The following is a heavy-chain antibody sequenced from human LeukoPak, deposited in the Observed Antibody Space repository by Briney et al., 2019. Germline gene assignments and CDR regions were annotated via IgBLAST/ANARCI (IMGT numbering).Heavy chain of an antibody. CDR2: ISYDGSNK. D-gene: IGHD6-13*01. V-gene: IGHV3-30*18. J-gene: IGHJ4*02. Sequence: GGSLRLSCAVSGXTFSTYGVHWVRQAPGKGLEWVAVISYDGSNKYFADSVKGRFTISRDDSKNTLFLQMNSLRAEDTAVYYCAKDGWGIRRAAAGCDYWGQGTLVTVSS. CDR1: GXTFSTYG. CDR3: AKDGWGIRRAAAGCDY.